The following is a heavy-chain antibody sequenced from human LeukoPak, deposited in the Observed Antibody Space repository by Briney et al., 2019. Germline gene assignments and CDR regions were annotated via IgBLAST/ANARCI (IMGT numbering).Heavy chain of an antibody. D-gene: IGHD6-19*01. V-gene: IGHV3-30*18. CDR3: AKGDSSGWPFDY. J-gene: IGHJ4*02. CDR1: GFTFSSYG. CDR2: ISYDGSNK. Sequence: GGSLRLSCAASGFTFSSYGMHWVRQAPGKGLEWVAVISYDGSNKYYADSVKGRFTISRDNSKNTLYLQMNSLRAEDTAVYYCAKGDSSGWPFDYWGQGTLVTVSS.